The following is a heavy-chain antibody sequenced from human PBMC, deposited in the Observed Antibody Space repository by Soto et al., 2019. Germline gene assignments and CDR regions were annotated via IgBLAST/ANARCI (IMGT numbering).Heavy chain of an antibody. V-gene: IGHV4-59*01. CDR2: LSYTGNT. J-gene: IGHJ4*02. CDR1: GGCLSGDY. D-gene: IGHD3-22*01. CDR3: ARMDSSDYYRIDY. Sequence: SETLSLTCTVSGGCLSGDYLTWIRQPPGKGLEWIGYLSYTGNTNYNPSLKSRVTISVDRSKIQFFLELRSVTAADTAVYYCARMDSSDYYRIDYWGQGTPVTVSS.